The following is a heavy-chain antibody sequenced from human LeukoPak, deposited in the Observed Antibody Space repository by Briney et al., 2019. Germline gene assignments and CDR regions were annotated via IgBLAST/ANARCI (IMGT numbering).Heavy chain of an antibody. CDR2: IGNTGSTI. V-gene: IGHV3-48*03. CDR1: GFTFRDYE. J-gene: IGHJ4*02. D-gene: IGHD6-19*01. Sequence: PGGSLRLSCEASGFTFRDYEMNWVRQAPGKGLEGVSYIGNTGSTIYYADSVKGRFTLSRDNAKDSLFLQMNSLGAQDTAVYYCARADMAVVPVFDYWGKGTLVTVFS. CDR3: ARADMAVVPVFDY.